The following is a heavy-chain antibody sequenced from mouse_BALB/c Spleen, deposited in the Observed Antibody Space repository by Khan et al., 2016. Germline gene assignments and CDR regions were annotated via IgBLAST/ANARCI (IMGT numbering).Heavy chain of an antibody. Sequence: DLVKPGASVKLSCKASGYTFTSYWINWIKQRPGQGLEWIGRIAPGSGSTYYNEMFKGKATLTVDTSSSTAYIQLSSLSSEDSAVYFGARRCDGYYFDYWGQGTTLTVSS. J-gene: IGHJ2*01. CDR3: ARRCDGYYFDY. CDR1: GYTFTSYW. CDR2: IAPGSGST. D-gene: IGHD1-2*01. V-gene: IGHV1S41*01.